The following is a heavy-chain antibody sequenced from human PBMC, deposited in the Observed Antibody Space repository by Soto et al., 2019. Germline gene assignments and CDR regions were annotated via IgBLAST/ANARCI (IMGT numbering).Heavy chain of an antibody. CDR3: ARGRTYYYDSRTLYYFDY. Sequence: SETLSLTCAVYGGSFSGYYWSWIRQPPGKGLEWIGEINHSGSTNYNPSLKSRVTISVDTSKNQFSLKLSSVTAADTAVYYCARGRTYYYDSRTLYYFDYWGQGTLVTVSS. CDR1: GGSFSGYY. D-gene: IGHD3-22*01. J-gene: IGHJ4*02. V-gene: IGHV4-34*01. CDR2: INHSGST.